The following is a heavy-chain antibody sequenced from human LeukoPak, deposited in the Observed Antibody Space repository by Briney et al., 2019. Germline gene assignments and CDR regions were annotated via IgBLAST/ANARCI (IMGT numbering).Heavy chain of an antibody. Sequence: SETLSLTCTVSGGSISSYYWSWLRQPPGKGLEWIGCIYYSGSTNYNPSLKSRVTISVDTSKNQFSLKLSSVTAADTAVYYCARGGWGYDILTGYAFDYWGQGTLVTVSS. CDR2: IYYSGST. V-gene: IGHV4-59*01. J-gene: IGHJ4*02. CDR3: ARGGWGYDILTGYAFDY. CDR1: GGSISSYY. D-gene: IGHD3-9*01.